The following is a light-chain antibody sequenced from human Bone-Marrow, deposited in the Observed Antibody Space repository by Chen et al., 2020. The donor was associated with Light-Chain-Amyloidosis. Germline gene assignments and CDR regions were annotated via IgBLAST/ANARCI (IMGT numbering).Light chain of an antibody. Sequence: QSALTQPASVSGSPGQSITISCTGTSSDVGGDNHVSWYQQHPDKAPKLMIYEVTNRPSWVPDRFSGSKSDTTASLTISGLQTEAEADYFCSSYTITNTLVFGSGTRVTVL. V-gene: IGLV2-14*01. CDR2: EVT. CDR1: SSDVGGDNH. J-gene: IGLJ1*01. CDR3: SSYTITNTLV.